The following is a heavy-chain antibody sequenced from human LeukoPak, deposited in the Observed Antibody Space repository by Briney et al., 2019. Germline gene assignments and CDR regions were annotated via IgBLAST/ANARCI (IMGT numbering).Heavy chain of an antibody. CDR3: ARHGYSSSWYTNWSYYYYMDV. CDR1: EYSFTSYW. CDR2: IYPGDSDT. J-gene: IGHJ6*03. V-gene: IGHV5-51*01. D-gene: IGHD6-13*01. Sequence: PGESLKISCKGSEYSFTSYWIGWVRQMPGKGLEWMGIIYPGDSDTRYSPSFQGQVTISADKSISTAYLQWSSLKASDTAMYYCARHGYSSSWYTNWSYYYYMDVWGKGTTVTVSS.